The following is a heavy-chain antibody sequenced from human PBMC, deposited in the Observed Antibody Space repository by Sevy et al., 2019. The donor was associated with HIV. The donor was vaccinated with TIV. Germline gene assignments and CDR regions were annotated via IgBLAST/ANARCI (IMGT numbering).Heavy chain of an antibody. Sequence: ASVKVSCKAYGYTFSDYYMHWVRQAPGQGLEWMGWINPNRGGTNYAHKFQGRVTITRDTSISTAYMELSSLRSDDTAIYYCARGMSAYLLANGMDVWGQGTTVTVSS. D-gene: IGHD3-3*01. V-gene: IGHV1-2*07. CDR3: ARGMSAYLLANGMDV. J-gene: IGHJ6*02. CDR1: GYTFSDYY. CDR2: INPNRGGT.